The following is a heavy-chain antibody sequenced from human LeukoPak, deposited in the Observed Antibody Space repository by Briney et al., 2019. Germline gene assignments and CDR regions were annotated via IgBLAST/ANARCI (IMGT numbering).Heavy chain of an antibody. CDR2: INPNSGGT. CDR3: ASPHSSGWSFDY. J-gene: IGHJ4*02. D-gene: IGHD6-19*01. Sequence: ASVKVSCKASGYTSTGYYMHWVRQAPGQGLEWMGWINPNSGGTNYAQKFQGRVTMTRDTSISTAYMELSRLRSDDTAVYYCASPHSSGWSFDYWGRGTLVTVSS. CDR1: GYTSTGYY. V-gene: IGHV1-2*02.